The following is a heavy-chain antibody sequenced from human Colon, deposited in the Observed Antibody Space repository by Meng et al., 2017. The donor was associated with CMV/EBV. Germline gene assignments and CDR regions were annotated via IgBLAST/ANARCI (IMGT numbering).Heavy chain of an antibody. Sequence: SETLSLTCTVSGVSINSYYWSWIRQPPGKGLEWIGDLYFSGNTSFNPSLKSRLTISVDTSKNQFSLKLSSVAAADTAVYYCARQRNWSYAYYLDYWGQGTLVTVSS. CDR1: GVSINSYY. J-gene: IGHJ4*02. V-gene: IGHV4-59*08. CDR3: ARQRNWSYAYYLDY. CDR2: LYFSGNT. D-gene: IGHD1-7*01.